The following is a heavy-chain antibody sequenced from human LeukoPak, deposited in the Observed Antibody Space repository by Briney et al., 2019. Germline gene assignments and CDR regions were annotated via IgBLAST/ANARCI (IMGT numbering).Heavy chain of an antibody. CDR1: GGTFSSYA. D-gene: IGHD2-15*01. J-gene: IGHJ6*02. CDR3: ARDHGLLGYYYGMDV. V-gene: IGHV1-69*04. CDR2: IIPIFGIA. Sequence: ASVKVSCKASGGTFSSYAISWVRQAPGQGLEWMGRIIPIFGIANYAQKFQGRVTITADKSTSTAYMELSSLRSEDTAVYYCARDHGLLGYYYGMDVGAKGPRSPSP.